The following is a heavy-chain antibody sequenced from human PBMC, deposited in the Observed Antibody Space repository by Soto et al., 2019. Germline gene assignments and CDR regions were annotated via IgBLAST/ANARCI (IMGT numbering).Heavy chain of an antibody. CDR1: GYTFTSYG. CDR2: ISAYNGNT. CDR3: ARQTGIAVAASVNWFDP. V-gene: IGHV1-18*04. D-gene: IGHD6-19*01. Sequence: ASVKVSCKASGYTFTSYGISWVRQAPGQGLEWMGWISAYNGNTNYAQKLQGRVTITADESTSTAYMELSSLRSEDTAVYYCARQTGIAVAASVNWFDPWGQGTLVTVSS. J-gene: IGHJ5*02.